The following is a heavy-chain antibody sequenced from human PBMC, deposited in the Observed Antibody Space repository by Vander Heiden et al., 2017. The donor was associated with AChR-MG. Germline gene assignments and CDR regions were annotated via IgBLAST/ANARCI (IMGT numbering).Heavy chain of an antibody. CDR2: ISSSSSYI. V-gene: IGHV3-21*01. D-gene: IGHD3-10*01. CDR3: ARIGEKNADPFDY. Sequence: EVQLVESGGGLVKPGGSLRPSCAASGLTCSSYSMNWVRQAPGKGLEWVSSISSSSSYIYYADSVKGRFTISRDNAKNSLYLQMNSLRAEDTAVYYCARIGEKNADPFDYWGQGTLVTVSS. CDR1: GLTCSSYS. J-gene: IGHJ4*02.